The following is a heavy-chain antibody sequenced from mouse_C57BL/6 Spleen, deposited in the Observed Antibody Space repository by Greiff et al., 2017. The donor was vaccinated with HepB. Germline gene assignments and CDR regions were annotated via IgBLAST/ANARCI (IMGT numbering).Heavy chain of an antibody. CDR3: ARAWLRRGYYFDY. Sequence: VQLQQPGAELVMPGASVKLSCKASGYTFTSYWMHWVKQRPGQGLEWIGEIDPSDSYTNYNQKFKGKSTLTVDKASSTAYMQLSSLTSEDSAVYYCARAWLRRGYYFDYWGQGTTRTVSS. CDR1: GYTFTSYW. J-gene: IGHJ2*01. V-gene: IGHV1-69*01. CDR2: IDPSDSYT. D-gene: IGHD2-2*01.